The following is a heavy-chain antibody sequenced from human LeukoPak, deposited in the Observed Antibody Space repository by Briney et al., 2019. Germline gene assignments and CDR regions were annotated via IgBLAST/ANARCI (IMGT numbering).Heavy chain of an antibody. Sequence: PGGSLRLSCAASQITFSSNGMHWVRQAPGKGLEWVAFIRYDGNSKYYADSVKDRFTIFRDNSKNTLNLQMNSLGVEDTAVYYCVNSGWAFYHMDVWGKGTTVTVSS. V-gene: IGHV3-30*02. J-gene: IGHJ6*03. D-gene: IGHD6-19*01. CDR3: VNSGWAFYHMDV. CDR1: QITFSSNG. CDR2: IRYDGNSK.